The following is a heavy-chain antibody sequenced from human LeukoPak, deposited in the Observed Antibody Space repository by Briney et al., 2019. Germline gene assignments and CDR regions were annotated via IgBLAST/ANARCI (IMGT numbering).Heavy chain of an antibody. CDR1: GGSIMISNYY. J-gene: IGHJ4*02. CDR3: ARLTDF. Sequence: PSETLSLTCTVSGGSIMISNYYWGWIRQSPGKGLECIGKISYSGSTYYNPSLRSRVHMSVDTSTNQFSLKLSSVTAADTAVYYCARLTDFWGQGILVTVST. V-gene: IGHV4-39*01. CDR2: ISYSGST.